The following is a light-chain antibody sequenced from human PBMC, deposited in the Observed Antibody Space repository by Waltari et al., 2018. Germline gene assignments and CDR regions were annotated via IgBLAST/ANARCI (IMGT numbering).Light chain of an antibody. CDR2: RNK. CDR1: SSNIGSNT. CDR3: AAWDDSLNGLWV. V-gene: IGLV1-44*01. Sequence: QSVLTQPPSASGTPGQRVTISCSGSSSNIGSNTVNWYQQLPGTAPKLLIYRNKQRPSGVPDRFSGSKSGTSASLAISGLQSEDEADYYCAAWDDSLNGLWVFGGGTKLTVL. J-gene: IGLJ3*02.